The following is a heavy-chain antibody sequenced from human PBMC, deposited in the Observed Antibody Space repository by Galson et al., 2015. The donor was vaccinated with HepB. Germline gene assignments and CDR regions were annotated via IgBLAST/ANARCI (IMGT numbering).Heavy chain of an antibody. Sequence: SLRLSCAASGFSFSDYYMSWIRQAPGMGLQWLSYISASGSSTNYADSVKGRFTISRDNAKNSLYLQINSLTADDTAIYYCARDSPHVAADPSHYFGMDLWGQGTTVTVSS. CDR1: GFSFSDYY. J-gene: IGHJ6*02. CDR3: ARDSPHVAADPSHYFGMDL. CDR2: ISASGSST. V-gene: IGHV3-11*06. D-gene: IGHD6-13*01.